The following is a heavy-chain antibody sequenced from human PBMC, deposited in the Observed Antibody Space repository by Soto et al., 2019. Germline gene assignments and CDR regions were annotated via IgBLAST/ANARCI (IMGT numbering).Heavy chain of an antibody. V-gene: IGHV3-23*01. J-gene: IGHJ4*02. CDR1: GFTFSSYA. CDR2: ISGSGGST. CDR3: AKGHYYDFWSGYSYCFDY. D-gene: IGHD3-3*01. Sequence: PGGSLRLSCAASGFTFSSYAMSWVRQAPGKGLEWVSAISGSGGSTYYADSVKGRFTISRDNSKNTLYLQMNSLRAEDTAVYYCAKGHYYDFWSGYSYCFDYWGQGTLVTVS.